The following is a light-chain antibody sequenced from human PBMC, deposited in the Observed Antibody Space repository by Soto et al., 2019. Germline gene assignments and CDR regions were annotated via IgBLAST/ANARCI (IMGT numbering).Light chain of an antibody. J-gene: IGLJ1*01. V-gene: IGLV2-14*01. CDR2: EVS. CDR1: SSDIGGYNY. CDR3: CSYTSSSSYV. Sequence: QSVLTQPAAVSGSLGQSITISCTGTSSDIGGYNYVSWYQQHPDKAPKLMIYEVSDRPSGVSNRFSGSKSGNTASLTTSGLQAEDEADYYCCSYTSSSSYVFGSGTKVTVL.